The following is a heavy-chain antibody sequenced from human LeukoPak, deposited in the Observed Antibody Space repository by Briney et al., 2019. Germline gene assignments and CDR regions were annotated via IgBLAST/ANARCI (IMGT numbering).Heavy chain of an antibody. CDR1: GGSVSSNSAA. D-gene: IGHD2-15*01. CDR2: TYYRSKWYN. J-gene: IGHJ6*03. CDR3: ARELGYCSGGSCYSQPSFYYYYYMDV. Sequence: SQTLSLTCAISGGSVSSNSAAWNWIRQSPSRGLEWLGRTYYRSKWYNDYAVSVKSRITINPDTSKNQFSLQLNSVTPEDTAVYYCARELGYCSGGSCYSQPSFYYYYYMDVWGKGTTVTVSS. V-gene: IGHV6-1*01.